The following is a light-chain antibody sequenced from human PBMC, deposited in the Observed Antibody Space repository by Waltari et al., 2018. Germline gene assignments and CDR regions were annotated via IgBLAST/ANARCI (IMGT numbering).Light chain of an antibody. V-gene: IGKV3-15*01. CDR2: ATS. J-gene: IGKJ4*01. CDR1: KSVSSN. Sequence: EIVMTQSPATLSVSPGERATLSCRASKSVSSNLAWYQQKPGQPPRLLIYATSTRATGVPDRFSGSGSETEFTLTISSLQSEDFAVYYCQQYNNWPPATFGGGTKVEIK. CDR3: QQYNNWPPAT.